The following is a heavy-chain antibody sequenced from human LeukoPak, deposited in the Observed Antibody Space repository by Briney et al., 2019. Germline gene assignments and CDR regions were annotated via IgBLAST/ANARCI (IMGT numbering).Heavy chain of an antibody. D-gene: IGHD1-26*01. CDR2: IYHSGST. Sequence: SETLSLTCAVSGGSISSSNWWSWVRQPPGKGLEWIGEIYHSGSTNYNPSLKSRVAISVDKSKNQFSLKLSSVTAADTAVYYCARVGSYYDAFDIWGQGTMVTVSS. CDR1: GGSISSSNW. CDR3: ARVGSYYDAFDI. J-gene: IGHJ3*02. V-gene: IGHV4-4*02.